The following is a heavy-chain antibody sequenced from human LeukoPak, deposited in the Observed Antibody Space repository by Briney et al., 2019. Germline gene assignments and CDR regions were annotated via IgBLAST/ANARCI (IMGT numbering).Heavy chain of an antibody. CDR1: GFTFSSYA. Sequence: GGSLRLSCSASGFTFSSYAMHWVRQAPGKGLEYVSAISSNGGSTYYADSVKGRLTISRDNSKNTLYLQMSSLRAEDTAVYYCVKSVYSSSWYNWFDPWGQGTLVTVSS. J-gene: IGHJ5*02. V-gene: IGHV3-64D*06. CDR3: VKSVYSSSWYNWFDP. D-gene: IGHD6-13*01. CDR2: ISSNGGST.